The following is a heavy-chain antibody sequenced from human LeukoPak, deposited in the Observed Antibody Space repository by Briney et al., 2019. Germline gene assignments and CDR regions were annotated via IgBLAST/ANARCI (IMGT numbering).Heavy chain of an antibody. V-gene: IGHV1-69*13. CDR2: IIPIFGTA. Sequence: SVKVSCKASGGTFSSYAISWVRQAPGQGFEWMGGIIPIFGTANYAQKFQGRVTITADESTSTAYMELSSLRSEDTAVYYCARDLLDSSGWLLWGQGTLVTVSS. D-gene: IGHD6-19*01. CDR3: ARDLLDSSGWLL. CDR1: GGTFSSYA. J-gene: IGHJ4*02.